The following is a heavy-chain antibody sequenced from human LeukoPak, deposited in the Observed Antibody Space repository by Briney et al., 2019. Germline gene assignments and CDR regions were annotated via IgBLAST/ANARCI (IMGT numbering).Heavy chain of an antibody. V-gene: IGHV3-48*04. CDR1: GGSISSNTW. CDR2: ISSSSSTI. J-gene: IGHJ5*02. Sequence: PSGTLSLTCAVSGGSISSNTWWSWVRQAPGKGLEWVSYISSSSSTIYYADSVKGRFTISRDNAKNSLYLQMNSLRAEDTAVYYCARVAAAALRNWFDPWGQGTLVTVSS. D-gene: IGHD6-13*01. CDR3: ARVAAAALRNWFDP.